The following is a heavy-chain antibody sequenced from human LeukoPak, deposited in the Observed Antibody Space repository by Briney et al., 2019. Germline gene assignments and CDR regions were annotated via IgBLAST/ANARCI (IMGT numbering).Heavy chain of an antibody. J-gene: IGHJ4*02. CDR1: GYTFTAYY. Sequence: ASVKVSCTASGYTFTAYYMHWVGQAPGQGLDWMGWINPNSGGTKYAQNFQGRVTLTTDTSINTAYMELSSLRSDDTAVYYCAREGRNGYNEGYFDYWGQGTLVTVSS. CDR3: AREGRNGYNEGYFDY. D-gene: IGHD5-24*01. V-gene: IGHV1-2*02. CDR2: INPNSGGT.